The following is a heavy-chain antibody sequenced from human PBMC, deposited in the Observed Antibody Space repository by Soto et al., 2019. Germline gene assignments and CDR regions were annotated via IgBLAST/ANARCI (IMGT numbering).Heavy chain of an antibody. Sequence: QVQLVESGGGVVQPGRSLRLSCAASGFTFSSYGMHWVRQAPGKGLEWVAVIWYDGSNKYYADSVKGRFTISRDNSKNTLYLQINSLRAEDTAVYYCARGFYYYGSGSYYYGMDVWGQGTTVTVSS. CDR1: GFTFSSYG. V-gene: IGHV3-33*01. CDR2: IWYDGSNK. D-gene: IGHD3-10*01. CDR3: ARGFYYYGSGSYYYGMDV. J-gene: IGHJ6*02.